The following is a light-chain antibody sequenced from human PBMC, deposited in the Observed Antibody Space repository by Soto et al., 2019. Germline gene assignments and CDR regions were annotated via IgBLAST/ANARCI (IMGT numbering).Light chain of an antibody. CDR2: KAS. CDR3: QQYNSSPWT. Sequence: DIQMTQSPSTLSASVGDRVTITCRASQSISSSLAWYQQKPGKAPKLLIYKASSLESGVPSRFSGSGSGTEFTLPISSLQPDDFATYYCQQYNSSPWTFGQGTKVEIK. J-gene: IGKJ1*01. CDR1: QSISSS. V-gene: IGKV1-5*03.